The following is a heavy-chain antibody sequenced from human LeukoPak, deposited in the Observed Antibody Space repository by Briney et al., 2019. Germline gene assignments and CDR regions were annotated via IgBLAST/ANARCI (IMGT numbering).Heavy chain of an antibody. V-gene: IGHV3-11*05. D-gene: IGHD1-1*01. CDR1: GFTFSDYY. CDR2: INPTSGYT. J-gene: IGHJ6*02. CDR3: AKVGASFYYGMDV. Sequence: KSGGSLRLSCAASGFTFSDYYMSWIRQAPGKGLEWLSYINPTSGYTPYADSVRGRFTISRDNAKNSLYLQMNSLRAEDTAVYYCAKVGASFYYGMDVWGQGTTVTVSS.